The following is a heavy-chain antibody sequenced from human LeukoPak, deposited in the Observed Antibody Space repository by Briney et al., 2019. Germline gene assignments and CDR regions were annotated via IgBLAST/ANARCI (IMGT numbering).Heavy chain of an antibody. CDR3: ARARGRITIFGVVNAYFDY. J-gene: IGHJ4*02. V-gene: IGHV1-2*02. D-gene: IGHD3-3*01. CDR2: INPNSGGT. Sequence: GASVKVSCKASGYTFTGYYMHWVRQAPGQGLEWMGWINPNSGGTNYAQKFQGRVTMTRDTSISTAYMELSRLRSDDTAVYYCARARGRITIFGVVNAYFDYWGQGTLVTVSS. CDR1: GYTFTGYY.